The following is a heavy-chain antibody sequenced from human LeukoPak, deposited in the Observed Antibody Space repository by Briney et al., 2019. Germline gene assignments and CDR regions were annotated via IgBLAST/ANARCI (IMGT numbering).Heavy chain of an antibody. CDR2: IIPIFGTA. J-gene: IGHJ6*03. CDR1: GYTFTSNA. V-gene: IGHV1-69*06. Sequence: ASVKVSCKASGYTFTSNAINWVRQAPGQGLEWMGGIIPIFGTANYAQKFQGRVTITADKSTSTAYMELSSLRSEDTAVYYCARDLDYYDSSGYYDHYYYMDVWGKGTTVTVSS. CDR3: ARDLDYYDSSGYYDHYYYMDV. D-gene: IGHD3-22*01.